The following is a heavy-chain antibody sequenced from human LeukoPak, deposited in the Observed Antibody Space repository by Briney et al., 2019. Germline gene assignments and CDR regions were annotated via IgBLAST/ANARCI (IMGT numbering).Heavy chain of an antibody. CDR1: GFTFRTYS. V-gene: IGHV3-21*01. CDR2: ISHSHSFI. CDR3: ARGYDYFDY. Sequence: PGGSLRLSCAASGFTFRTYSLNWVRQAPGKGLEWVSSISHSHSFIYYADSVKGRFTISRDNAQNSLFLQMNSLRVEDTAIYYCARGYDYFDYWGQGTLVTVSS. J-gene: IGHJ4*02. D-gene: IGHD3-16*01.